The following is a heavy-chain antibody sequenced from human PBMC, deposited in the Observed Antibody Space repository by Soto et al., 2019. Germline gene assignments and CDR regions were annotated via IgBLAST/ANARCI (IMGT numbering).Heavy chain of an antibody. CDR1: EITFITSA. CDR2: ISGSGTTT. Sequence: EVQLLKSGGGFVQPGGSVRLSCATSEITFITSAMSWVRQAPGKGLEWVSGISGSGTTTDYADSVKGRFTISRDNSKKTLYLQMNILKVDDTAVYYCATDSSTWFFDNWGQGTLVTVSS. D-gene: IGHD6-13*01. V-gene: IGHV3-23*01. CDR3: ATDSSTWFFDN. J-gene: IGHJ4*02.